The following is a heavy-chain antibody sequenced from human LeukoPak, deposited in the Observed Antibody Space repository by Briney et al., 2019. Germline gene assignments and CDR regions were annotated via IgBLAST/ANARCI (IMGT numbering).Heavy chain of an antibody. D-gene: IGHD3-16*01. J-gene: IGHJ6*02. CDR2: ISYDGGNQ. Sequence: GGSLRLSCEASGFTFFNYGVHWVRQAPGKGLEWVSLISYDGGNQKYADSVKGRFTISRDNSKSTVYLQLNSLRAEDTAVYYCAKDRRMMSAYYGMDVWGQGTTVIVSS. V-gene: IGHV3-30*18. CDR1: GFTFFNYG. CDR3: AKDRRMMSAYYGMDV.